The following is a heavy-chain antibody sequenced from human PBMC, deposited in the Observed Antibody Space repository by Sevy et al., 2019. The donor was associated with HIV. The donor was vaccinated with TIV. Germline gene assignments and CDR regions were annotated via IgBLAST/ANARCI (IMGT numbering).Heavy chain of an antibody. J-gene: IGHJ4*02. CDR2: IYSGGRT. CDR1: GFTVSSNY. D-gene: IGHD3-10*01. CDR3: ARDGVDYYGSRSYYVLRY. V-gene: IGHV3-53*01. Sequence: GGSLRLSCAASGFTVSSNYMSWVRQAPGKGLEWVSVIYSGGRTYYADSVKGRFTISRGNSKNTVYLQMNSLRVEETAVYYCARDGVDYYGSRSYYVLRYWGQGTLVTVSS.